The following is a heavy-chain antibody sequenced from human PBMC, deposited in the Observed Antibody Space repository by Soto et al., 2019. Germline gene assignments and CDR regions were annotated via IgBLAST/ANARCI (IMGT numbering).Heavy chain of an antibody. D-gene: IGHD2-2*01. J-gene: IGHJ4*02. CDR3: ARASYCSSTSCQASPYYFDY. CDR2: IIPIFGTA. V-gene: IGHV1-69*13. CDR1: GGTFSSYA. Sequence: ASVKVSCKASGGTFSSYAISWVRQAPGQGLEWMGGIIPIFGTANYAQKFQGRVTITADESTSTAYMELSSLRSEDTAVYYCARASYCSSTSCQASPYYFDYWGQGTLVTVSS.